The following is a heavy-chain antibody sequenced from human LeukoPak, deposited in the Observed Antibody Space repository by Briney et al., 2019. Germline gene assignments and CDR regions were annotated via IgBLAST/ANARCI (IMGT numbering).Heavy chain of an antibody. D-gene: IGHD2/OR15-2a*01. CDR2: VYSGGGT. V-gene: IGHV3-53*05. Sequence: PGGSLRLSCAASGFTVSSNYMSWVRQAPGKGLEWVSVVYSGGGTYYADSVKGRFTISRDNSKNTLYLQMTSLRTEDTALYYCVKEIAFYDYWGQGTLVTVSS. CDR3: VKEIAFYDY. J-gene: IGHJ4*02. CDR1: GFTVSSNY.